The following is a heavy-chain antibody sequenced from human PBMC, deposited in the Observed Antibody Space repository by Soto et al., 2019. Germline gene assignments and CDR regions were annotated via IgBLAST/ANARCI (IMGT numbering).Heavy chain of an antibody. CDR3: VRDIGYSYDYYGMDV. D-gene: IGHD5-18*01. CDR2: INSDGSST. V-gene: IGHV3-74*01. J-gene: IGHJ6*02. Sequence: XGSLRVSCAASGFTFSNYCMHGVRQAPGKGLVWVSRINSDGSSTRYADSVKGRFTISRDNAKNTLYLQMNSLRADDTAVYYCVRDIGYSYDYYGMDVWGQGTTVTVSS. CDR1: GFTFSNYC.